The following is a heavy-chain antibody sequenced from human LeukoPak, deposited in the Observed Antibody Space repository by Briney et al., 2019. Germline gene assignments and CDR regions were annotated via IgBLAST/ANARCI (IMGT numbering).Heavy chain of an antibody. V-gene: IGHV1-69*01. Sequence: SVKVSCRASGGTFSSYAISWVRQAPGQGLEWMGGIIPIFGTANYAQKFQGRVTITADESTSTAYMELSSLRSEDTAVYYCARDSSGWYTSLGYWGQGTLVTVSS. CDR3: ARDSSGWYTSLGY. CDR1: GGTFSSYA. D-gene: IGHD6-19*01. J-gene: IGHJ4*02. CDR2: IIPIFGTA.